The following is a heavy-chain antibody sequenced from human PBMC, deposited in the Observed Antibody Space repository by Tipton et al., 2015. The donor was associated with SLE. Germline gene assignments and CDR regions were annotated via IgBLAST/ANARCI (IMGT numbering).Heavy chain of an antibody. V-gene: IGHV4-59*11. CDR2: ISYSGST. Sequence: TLSLTCTVSGGSISSHSWSWIRQPPGKGLEWIGYISYSGSTKYNPSLKSRVTISLDTSKNQFSLKLNSVTAADTAVYFCARGPRSMGGSTRVDTWGQGTLVTVSS. CDR1: GGSISSHS. D-gene: IGHD2-2*01. J-gene: IGHJ4*02. CDR3: ARGPRSMGGSTRVDT.